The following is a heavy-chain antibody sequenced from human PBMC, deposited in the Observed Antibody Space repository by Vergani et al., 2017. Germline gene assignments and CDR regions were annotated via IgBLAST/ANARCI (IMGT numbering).Heavy chain of an antibody. J-gene: IGHJ6*02. CDR2: LRYDGSNE. CDR3: ANSYCSSLSRYAFYGMEV. D-gene: IGHD2-2*01. V-gene: IGHV3-30*02. CDR1: GFSFSTYG. Sequence: QVQLVESGGGVVQPGGSLRLSCAASGFSFSTYGMHWVRQAPGRGLEWVAFLRYDGSNEYYGDAVKGRFIISRDNSKNMLSLEMHSLRPEDTAVYYCANSYCSSLSRYAFYGMEVWGQGTTVTVSS.